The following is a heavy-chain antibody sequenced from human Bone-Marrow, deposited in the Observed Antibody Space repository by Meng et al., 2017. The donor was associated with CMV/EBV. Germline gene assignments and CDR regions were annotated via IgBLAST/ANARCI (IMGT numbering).Heavy chain of an antibody. Sequence: GECLKIFCAASGFTFSSYSMNWVRQAPGKGLEWVSSISSSSSYIYYADSVKGRFTISRDNAKNPLYLQMNSRRAEDTAVYYCARNWGRDGYNFVEKFDLWGRGTLVTVSS. D-gene: IGHD5-24*01. CDR1: GFTFSSYS. J-gene: IGHJ2*01. V-gene: IGHV3-21*01. CDR3: ARNWGRDGYNFVEKFDL. CDR2: ISSSSSYI.